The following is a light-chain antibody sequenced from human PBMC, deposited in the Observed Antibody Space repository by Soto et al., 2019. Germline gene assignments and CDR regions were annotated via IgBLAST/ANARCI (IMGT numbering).Light chain of an antibody. Sequence: EIVLTQSPAPLSLSPGERATLSCGASQSVRSSYLAWYQQKPGLAPRLLIYDASSRATGIPDRFSGSGSGTDFTLTISRLEPEDFAVYYCQQYGSSPSTFGQGTRLEIK. V-gene: IGKV3D-20*01. CDR3: QQYGSSPST. CDR1: QSVRSSY. J-gene: IGKJ5*01. CDR2: DAS.